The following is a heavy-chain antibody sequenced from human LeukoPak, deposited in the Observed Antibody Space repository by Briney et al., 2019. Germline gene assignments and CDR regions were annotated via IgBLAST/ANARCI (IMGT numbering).Heavy chain of an antibody. CDR3: VRGSLASGVIVYYYYYLDV. Sequence: GGSLTLSCAASGFTLSKHWMTWVRQAPGKGLECVAIIKQDGSEKYYVNSVKGRFTISRDNAKNSLYLQMNSLRVEDTAVYYCVRGSLASGVIVYYYYYLDVWGKGTTVTVSS. CDR1: GFTLSKHW. J-gene: IGHJ6*03. CDR2: IKQDGSEK. D-gene: IGHD2-21*01. V-gene: IGHV3-7*04.